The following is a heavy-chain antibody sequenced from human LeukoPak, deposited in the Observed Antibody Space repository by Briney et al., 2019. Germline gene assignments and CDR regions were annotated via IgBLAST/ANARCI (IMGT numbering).Heavy chain of an antibody. Sequence: QSGGSLRLSCAASGFTFSSYAMSWVRQAPGKGLEWVSAIGGSGGSTYYADSVKGRFTISRDNSKNTLYLQMNSLRAEDTAVYYCAKGATQNLYGMEVWGQGTTVTVSS. V-gene: IGHV3-23*01. D-gene: IGHD5-12*01. CDR3: AKGATQNLYGMEV. J-gene: IGHJ6*02. CDR1: GFTFSSYA. CDR2: IGGSGGST.